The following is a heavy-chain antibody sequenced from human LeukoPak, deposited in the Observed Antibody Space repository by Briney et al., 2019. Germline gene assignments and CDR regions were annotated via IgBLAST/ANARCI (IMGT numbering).Heavy chain of an antibody. CDR2: IKQDGSEK. Sequence: GGSLRLSSAASGFTFSSYWMSWVRQAPGKGLEWVANIKQDGSEKYYVDSVKGRFTISRDNAKNSLYLQMNSLRAEDTAVYYCARDSYFCPMDVWGQGTTVTVSS. CDR1: GFTFSSYW. D-gene: IGHD3-3*01. J-gene: IGHJ6*02. V-gene: IGHV3-7*04. CDR3: ARDSYFCPMDV.